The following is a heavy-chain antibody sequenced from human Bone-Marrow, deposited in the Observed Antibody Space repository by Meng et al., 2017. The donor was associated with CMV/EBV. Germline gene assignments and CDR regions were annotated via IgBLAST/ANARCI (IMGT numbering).Heavy chain of an antibody. Sequence: GGSLRLSCAASGFTFDDYAMHWVRQAPGKGLEWVSGISWNSGSIGYADSVKGRFTISRDNAKNSLYLQMNSLRAEDTAVYYCAHSYYYDTHRMDVWGQGTTVTVSS. CDR3: AHSYYYDTHRMDV. CDR1: GFTFDDYA. J-gene: IGHJ6*02. CDR2: ISWNSGSI. D-gene: IGHD3-22*01. V-gene: IGHV3-9*01.